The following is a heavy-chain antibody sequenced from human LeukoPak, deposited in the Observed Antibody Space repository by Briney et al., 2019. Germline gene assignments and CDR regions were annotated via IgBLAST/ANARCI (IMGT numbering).Heavy chain of an antibody. D-gene: IGHD4-11*01. CDR3: ARDTVLRWYFDL. V-gene: IGHV1-69*05. CDR2: IIPIFGTA. CDR1: GGTFSSYA. Sequence: ASVKVSCKASGGTFSSYAISWVRQAPGQGLELMGRIIPIFGTANYAQKFQGRVTITTDESTSTAYMELSSLRSEDTAVYYCARDTVLRWYFDLWGRGTLVTVSS. J-gene: IGHJ2*01.